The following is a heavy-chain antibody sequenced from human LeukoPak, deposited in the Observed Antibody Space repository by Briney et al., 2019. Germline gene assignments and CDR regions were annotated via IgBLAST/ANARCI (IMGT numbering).Heavy chain of an antibody. V-gene: IGHV3-30-3*01. Sequence: GGSLRLSCAASGFTFSSYAMHWVRQAPGKGLEWVAVISYDGSNKYYADSVKGRFTISRDNSKNTLYLQMNSLRAEDTAVYYCARDSLAAAGTGLPDYWGQGTLVTVSS. CDR3: ARDSLAAAGTGLPDY. CDR1: GFTFSSYA. CDR2: ISYDGSNK. D-gene: IGHD6-13*01. J-gene: IGHJ4*02.